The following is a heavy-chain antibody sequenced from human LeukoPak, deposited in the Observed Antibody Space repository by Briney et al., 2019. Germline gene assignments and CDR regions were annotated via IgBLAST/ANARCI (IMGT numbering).Heavy chain of an antibody. Sequence: KSSETLSLTCTVSGGSISGYYWAWIRQSAVTGLEWIGRLYITGDINYNPSLKSRVAMSVDTSKNQISLELRSVTAADTAVYYCARERRADYMDVWGQGTMVTVS. CDR2: LYITGDI. CDR3: ARERRADYMDV. J-gene: IGHJ6*03. CDR1: GGSISGYY. V-gene: IGHV4-4*07.